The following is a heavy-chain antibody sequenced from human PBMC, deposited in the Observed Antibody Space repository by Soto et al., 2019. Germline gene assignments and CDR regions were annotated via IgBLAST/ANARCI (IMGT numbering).Heavy chain of an antibody. CDR2: IGSSDNII. J-gene: IGHJ4*02. Sequence: PGGSLRLSCAASGFTFSDYYMSWIRQAPGKGLEWVSYIGSSDNIIYYADSVKGRFTISRDNAKNSLYLQMNSLRAEDTAVYYCAKPPGGGFYDSSGYQWYYFDYWGQGTLVTVSS. V-gene: IGHV3-11*01. CDR1: GFTFSDYY. D-gene: IGHD3-22*01. CDR3: AKPPGGGFYDSSGYQWYYFDY.